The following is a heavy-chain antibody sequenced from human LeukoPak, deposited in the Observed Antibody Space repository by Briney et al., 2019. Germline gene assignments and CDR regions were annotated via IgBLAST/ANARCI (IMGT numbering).Heavy chain of an antibody. J-gene: IGHJ4*02. CDR2: INPNSGGT. Sequence: VASVKVSCKASGYTFTGYYMHWVRQAPGQGLEWMGWINPNSGGTNYAQKFQGRVTMTRDTSISTAYMELSRLRSDDTAVYYCARGHYYDSSGYYYWGQGTLVTVSS. CDR1: GYTFTGYY. V-gene: IGHV1-2*02. CDR3: ARGHYYDSSGYYY. D-gene: IGHD3-22*01.